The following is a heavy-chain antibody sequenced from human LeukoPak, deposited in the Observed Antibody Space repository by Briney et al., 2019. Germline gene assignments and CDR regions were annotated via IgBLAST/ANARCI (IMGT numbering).Heavy chain of an antibody. Sequence: SETLSLTCTVSGGSISSYYWSWTRQPPGKGLEWIGYIYYSGSTNYNPSLKSRVTISVDTSKNQFSLKLSSVTAADTAVYYCARDKGLWLGEGGYYYGMDVWGQGTTVTVSS. V-gene: IGHV4-59*01. CDR3: ARDKGLWLGEGGYYYGMDV. CDR1: GGSISSYY. CDR2: IYYSGST. J-gene: IGHJ6*02. D-gene: IGHD3-10*01.